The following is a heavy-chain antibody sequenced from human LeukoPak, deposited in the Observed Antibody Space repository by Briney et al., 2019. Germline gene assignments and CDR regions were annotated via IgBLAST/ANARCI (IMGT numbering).Heavy chain of an antibody. CDR2: ISAYNGNT. D-gene: IGHD3-10*01. CDR3: ARGRSGSCYSGAHWFDP. V-gene: IGHV1-18*04. CDR1: GYTFTSYG. J-gene: IGHJ5*02. Sequence: ASEKVSCKASGYTFTSYGISWVRQAPGQGLEWMGWISAYNGNTNYAQKLQGRVTMTTDTSTSTAYMELRSLRSDDTAVYYCARGRSGSCYSGAHWFDPWGQGTLVTVSS.